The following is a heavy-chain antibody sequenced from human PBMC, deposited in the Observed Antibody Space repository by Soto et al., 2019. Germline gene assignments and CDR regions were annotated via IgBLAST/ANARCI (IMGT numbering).Heavy chain of an antibody. D-gene: IGHD4-17*01. Sequence: QVQLVESGGGLVKPGGSLRLSCAASGFTFSDYYMSWIRQAPGKGMAWVSYISSSGSTIYYADSVKGRFTISRDNAKNSLYLQMNSLRAEDTSVYYCASPTVTPHYGMDVWGQGTTVTVSS. V-gene: IGHV3-11*01. CDR3: ASPTVTPHYGMDV. CDR1: GFTFSDYY. CDR2: ISSSGSTI. J-gene: IGHJ6*02.